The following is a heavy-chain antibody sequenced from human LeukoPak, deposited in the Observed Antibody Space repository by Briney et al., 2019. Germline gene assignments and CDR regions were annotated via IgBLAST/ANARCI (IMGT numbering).Heavy chain of an antibody. J-gene: IGHJ4*02. CDR2: SFYSGYT. V-gene: IGHV4-39*01. Sequence: SETLSLTCTVSGGSISSRSHYWGWIRQPPGTGLEWIGTSFYSGYTYYNPSLKSRVTISVDTSKNQFSLKLDSVTAADTAVYYCATLNTEGWYFDNWGQGTLVTVSS. D-gene: IGHD6-19*01. CDR1: GGSISSRSHY. CDR3: ATLNTEGWYFDN.